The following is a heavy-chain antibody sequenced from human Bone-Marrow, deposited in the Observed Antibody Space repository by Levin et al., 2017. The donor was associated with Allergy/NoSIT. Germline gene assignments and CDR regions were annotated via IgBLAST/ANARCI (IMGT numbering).Heavy chain of an antibody. CDR3: ARESDFGSGWDSPFDY. Sequence: SQTLSLTCTVSGGSVRTSNWYWVRPPPGKGLEWVGQIYYGGSTKYNPSLGSRLTISIDASKNQFSLKVDSVTAADTAMYYCARESDFGSGWDSPFDYWGQGNLVTVSS. J-gene: IGHJ4*02. CDR1: GGSVRTSN. V-gene: IGHV4-59*02. CDR2: IYYGGST. D-gene: IGHD6-19*01.